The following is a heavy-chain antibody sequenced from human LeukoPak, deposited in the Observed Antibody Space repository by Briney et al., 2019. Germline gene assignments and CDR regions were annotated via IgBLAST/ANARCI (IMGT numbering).Heavy chain of an antibody. CDR2: ISYDGSNK. CDR3: AKAGFYSNYYYYYGMDV. CDR1: GFTFSSYG. V-gene: IGHV3-30*18. D-gene: IGHD4-11*01. Sequence: GRSLRLSCAASGFTFSSYGMHWVRQAPGKGLEWVAVISYDGSNKYYADSVKGRFTISRDNSKNTLYLQMNSLRAEDTAVYYCAKAGFYSNYYYYYGMDVWGQGTTVTVSS. J-gene: IGHJ6*02.